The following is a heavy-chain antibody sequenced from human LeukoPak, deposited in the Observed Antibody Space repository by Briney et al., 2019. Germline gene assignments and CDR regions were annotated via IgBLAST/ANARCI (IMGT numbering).Heavy chain of an antibody. CDR3: ARVTRDIVVVPAAMAVTVTEYYMDV. Sequence: KSSETLSLTCTVSGGSISSYYWSRIRQPAGKGLEWIGRIYTSGSTNYNPSLKSRVTMSVDTSKNQFSLKLSSVTAADTAVYYCARVTRDIVVVPAAMAVTVTEYYMDVWGKGTTVTVSS. J-gene: IGHJ6*03. CDR2: IYTSGST. D-gene: IGHD2-2*01. V-gene: IGHV4-4*07. CDR1: GGSISSYY.